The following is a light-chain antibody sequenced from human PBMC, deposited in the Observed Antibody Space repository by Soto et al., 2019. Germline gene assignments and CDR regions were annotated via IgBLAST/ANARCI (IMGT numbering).Light chain of an antibody. V-gene: IGLV2-8*01. CDR2: EVT. CDR1: SNDVGRYNY. Sequence: QSALTQPPSASGSPGQSVSVSCTGSSNDVGRYNYVSWYQQHPGKAPKLIIYEVTKRPSGVPDRFSGSKSGNTASLTVSGLQAEDEADYYCCSYAGSSNWVFGGGTQLTVL. CDR3: CSYAGSSNWV. J-gene: IGLJ3*02.